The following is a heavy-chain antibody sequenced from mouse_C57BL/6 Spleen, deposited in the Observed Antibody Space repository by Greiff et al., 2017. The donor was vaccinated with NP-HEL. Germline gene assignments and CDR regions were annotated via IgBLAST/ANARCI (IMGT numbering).Heavy chain of an antibody. J-gene: IGHJ2*01. Sequence: EVKLVESGGGLVKPGGSLKLSCAASGFTFSDYGMHWVRQAPEKGLEWVAYISSGSSTIYYADTVKGRFTISRDNAKNTLFLQMTSLRSEDTAMYYCARPRYDYDRRVLDYWGQGTTLTVSS. CDR3: ARPRYDYDRRVLDY. CDR2: ISSGSSTI. CDR1: GFTFSDYG. D-gene: IGHD2-4*01. V-gene: IGHV5-17*01.